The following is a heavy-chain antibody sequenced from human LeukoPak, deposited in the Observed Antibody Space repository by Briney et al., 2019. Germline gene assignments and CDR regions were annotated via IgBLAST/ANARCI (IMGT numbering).Heavy chain of an antibody. D-gene: IGHD2-2*02. CDR1: GYSFTSYW. V-gene: IGHV5-51*01. Sequence: GESLKISCKGSGYSFTSYWIGRVRQMPGKGLEWMGIIYPGDSDTRYSPSFQGQVTISADKSISTAYLQWSSLKASDTAMYYCARPGYCSSTSCYNGAGAFDIWGQGTMVTVSS. CDR2: IYPGDSDT. J-gene: IGHJ3*02. CDR3: ARPGYCSSTSCYNGAGAFDI.